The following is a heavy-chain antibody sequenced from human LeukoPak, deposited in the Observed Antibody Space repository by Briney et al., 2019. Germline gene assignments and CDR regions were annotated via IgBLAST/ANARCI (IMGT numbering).Heavy chain of an antibody. Sequence: GGSLRLSCAASGFTFSAYGMHWGRQAPGRGLEWMAFISYEGSNQYYAESVKGRFSISRDNSKNTMYLQMNSLKTEDTGVYHCAKDVRFLEWSLDSWGQGTQVIVSS. D-gene: IGHD3-3*01. CDR1: GFTFSAYG. CDR2: ISYEGSNQ. J-gene: IGHJ4*02. CDR3: AKDVRFLEWSLDS. V-gene: IGHV3-30*02.